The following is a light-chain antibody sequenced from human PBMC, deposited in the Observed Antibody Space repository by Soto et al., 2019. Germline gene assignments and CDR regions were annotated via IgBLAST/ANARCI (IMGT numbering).Light chain of an antibody. CDR2: GAS. CDR3: QQYGMSPWT. V-gene: IGKV3-20*01. Sequence: DIVLTQSPGTLSLSPGERATLSCRASQSISSSYLAWYQHRPGQAPRLLIDGASSRATGIPDRFSGSESGTDFTFTISRLEPEDFAVYYCQQYGMSPWTFGQGNKVEI. CDR1: QSISSSY. J-gene: IGKJ1*01.